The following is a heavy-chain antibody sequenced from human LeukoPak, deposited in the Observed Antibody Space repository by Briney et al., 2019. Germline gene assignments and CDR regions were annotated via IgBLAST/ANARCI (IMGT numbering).Heavy chain of an antibody. CDR1: GFSINSGYY. CDR2: IYQSGNT. Sequence: PSETLSLTCNVSGFSINSGYYWGWVRQPPGRGLEWIGSIYQSGNTYYNPSLNTRVTISVDTSKNQFSLKLSSVTAADTAVYYCASANYYYYYYMDVWGKGTTVTVSS. CDR3: ASANYYYYYYMDV. J-gene: IGHJ6*03. V-gene: IGHV4-38-2*02.